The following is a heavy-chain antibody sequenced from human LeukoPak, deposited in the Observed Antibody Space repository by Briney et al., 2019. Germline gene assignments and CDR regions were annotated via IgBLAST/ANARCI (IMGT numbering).Heavy chain of an antibody. CDR1: GFTFSSYG. CDR3: AKDYYYYYMDV. J-gene: IGHJ6*03. V-gene: IGHV3-23*01. CDR2: TSGSGGST. Sequence: GGTLRLSCAASGFTFSSYGMSWVRQAPGKGLEWVSATSGSGGSTYYADSVKGRFTISRDNSKNTLYLQMNSLRAEDTAVYYCAKDYYYYYMDVWGKGTTVTVSS.